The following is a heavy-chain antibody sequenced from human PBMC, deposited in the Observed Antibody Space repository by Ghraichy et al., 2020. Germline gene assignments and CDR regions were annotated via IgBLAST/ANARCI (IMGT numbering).Heavy chain of an antibody. V-gene: IGHV3-66*01. D-gene: IGHD6-6*01. CDR1: GFTVSSNY. CDR3: ARGARPYYFDY. CDR2: IYSGGST. Sequence: GGSLRLSCAASGFTVSSNYMSWVRQPPGQGLEWVSVIYSGGSTYYADSVKRRFTISRDNSKNTLYLQMNSLRAEDTAVYYCARGARPYYFDYWGQGTLVTVSS. J-gene: IGHJ4*02.